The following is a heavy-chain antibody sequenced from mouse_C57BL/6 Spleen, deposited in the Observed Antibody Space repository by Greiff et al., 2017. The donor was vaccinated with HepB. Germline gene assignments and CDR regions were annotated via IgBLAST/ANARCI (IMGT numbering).Heavy chain of an antibody. D-gene: IGHD3-1*01. CDR2: IDPSDSYT. Sequence: VKLQQPGAELVKPGASVKLSCKASGYTFTSYWMQWVKQRPGQGLEWIGEIDPSDSYTNYNQKFKGKATLTVDTSSSTAYMQLSSLTSEDSAVYYCARRHPRYFDVWGTGTTVTVSS. V-gene: IGHV1-50*01. CDR1: GYTFTSYW. J-gene: IGHJ1*03. CDR3: ARRHPRYFDV.